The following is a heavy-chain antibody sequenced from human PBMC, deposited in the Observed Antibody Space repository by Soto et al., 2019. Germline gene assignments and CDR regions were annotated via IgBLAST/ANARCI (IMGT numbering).Heavy chain of an antibody. CDR3: ARAMGAINYFDY. CDR2: FYYSGNT. V-gene: IGHV4-31*03. CDR1: GGSIRSGGYY. Sequence: QAQLQESGPGLVKPSQTLSLTCTVSGGSIRSGGYYWSWIRQHPGKGLEWIGYFYYSGNTYYNPSLKSRLTISGDTSKNQFSLNLSSVTAADTAVYYCARAMGAINYFDYWGQGTLVTVSS. J-gene: IGHJ4*02. D-gene: IGHD1-26*01.